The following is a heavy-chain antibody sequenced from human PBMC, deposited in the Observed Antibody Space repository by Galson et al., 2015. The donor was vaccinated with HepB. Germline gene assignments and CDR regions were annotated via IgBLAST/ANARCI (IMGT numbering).Heavy chain of an antibody. J-gene: IGHJ4*02. V-gene: IGHV6-1*01. CDR2: TYYRSEWYN. Sequence: CAISGDSVSSNSAAWNWVRQSPSRGLEWLGRTYYRSEWYNDYSVSVKSRITINPDTSKDQFSLQLNSVTPEDTAVYYCATGIAVAGTDAFDIWGQGTLVTVSS. CDR1: GDSVSSNSAA. CDR3: ATGIAVAGTDAFDI. D-gene: IGHD6-19*01.